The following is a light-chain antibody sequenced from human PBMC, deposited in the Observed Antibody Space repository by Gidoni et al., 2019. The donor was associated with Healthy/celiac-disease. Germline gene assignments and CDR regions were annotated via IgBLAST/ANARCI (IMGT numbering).Light chain of an antibody. V-gene: IGLV3-1*01. J-gene: IGLJ2*01. CDR3: QAWDSSTAV. CDR1: KLGDKY. Sequence: SYELTQPPSVSVSPGQPASITCSGDKLGDKYACWYQQKPDQSPVLVIYQDSQRPTGIPERFSGSNSGNTATLTISGTQAMDEADYYCQAWDSSTAVFGGGTKLTVL. CDR2: QDS.